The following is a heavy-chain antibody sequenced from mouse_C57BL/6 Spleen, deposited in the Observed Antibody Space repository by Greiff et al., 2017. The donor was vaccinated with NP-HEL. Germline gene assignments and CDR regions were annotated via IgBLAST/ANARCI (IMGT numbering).Heavy chain of an antibody. V-gene: IGHV1-80*01. J-gene: IGHJ4*01. CDR3: ARGVLREGAMDY. D-gene: IGHD1-1*01. CDR2: IYPGDGDT. CDR1: GYAFSSYW. Sequence: QVQLQQSGAELVKPGASVKISCKASGYAFSSYWMNWVKQRPGKGLEWIGQIYPGDGDTNYNGKFKGKAPLTADKASSTAYMQRSRLTYEDSAVYFCARGVLREGAMDYWGQGSSVNVSS.